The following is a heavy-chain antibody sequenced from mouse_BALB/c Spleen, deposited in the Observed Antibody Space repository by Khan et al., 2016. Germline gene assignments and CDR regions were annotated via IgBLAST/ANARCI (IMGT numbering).Heavy chain of an antibody. Sequence: QVQLKESGPGLVQPSQSLSITCTVSGFSLITYGVNWVRESPGKGLEWLGVIWSGGSTDYNAAFISRLSITKDNSKSQVFFKMNSLQANDTAIYYCARRYHYALDYWGQGTSVTVSS. J-gene: IGHJ4*01. CDR1: GFSLITYG. V-gene: IGHV2-2*02. CDR3: ARRYHYALDY. CDR2: IWSGGST. D-gene: IGHD1-3*01.